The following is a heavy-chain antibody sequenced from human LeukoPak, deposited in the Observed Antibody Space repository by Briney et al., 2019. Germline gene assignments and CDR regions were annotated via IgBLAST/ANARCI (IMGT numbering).Heavy chain of an antibody. Sequence: SETLSLTCTVSGGSISSGGYYWSWIRQHPGKGLEWIGYIYYSGSTYYNPSLKSRVTISIDTSKNQFSLSLTSVTAADTAIYYCASDYDSSGYYYFWGQGTLVTVSS. CDR1: GGSISSGGYY. J-gene: IGHJ4*02. D-gene: IGHD3-22*01. V-gene: IGHV4-61*08. CDR2: IYYSGST. CDR3: ASDYDSSGYYYF.